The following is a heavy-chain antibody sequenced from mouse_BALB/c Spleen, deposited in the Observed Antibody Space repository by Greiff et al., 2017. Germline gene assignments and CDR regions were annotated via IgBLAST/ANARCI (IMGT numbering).Heavy chain of an antibody. D-gene: IGHD6-1*01. CDR2: IDTSDSYT. CDR3: ARRSSPCAMDY. CDR1: GYTFTDYW. V-gene: IGHV1-69*01. Sequence: QVQLQQPGAELVMPGASVKMSCKASGYTFTDYWMHWVKQRPGQGLEWIGAIDTSDSYTSYNQKFKGKATLTVDESSSTAYMQLSSLTSEDSAVYYCARRSSPCAMDYWGQGTSVTVSS. J-gene: IGHJ4*01.